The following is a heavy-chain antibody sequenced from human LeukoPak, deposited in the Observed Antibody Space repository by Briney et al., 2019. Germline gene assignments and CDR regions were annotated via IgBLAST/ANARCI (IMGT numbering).Heavy chain of an antibody. D-gene: IGHD1-26*01. CDR1: GFTFSSCG. V-gene: IGHV3-30*18. J-gene: IGHJ4*02. Sequence: GRSLRLSCSASGFTFSSCGMHWVRQAPGKGLEWVAVISYDGSNKYYGDSVKGRFTISRDNSKNTLDLQMNSLRVEDTAVYYCAKGTGKWELTPLDYWGQGTLVTVSS. CDR2: ISYDGSNK. CDR3: AKGTGKWELTPLDY.